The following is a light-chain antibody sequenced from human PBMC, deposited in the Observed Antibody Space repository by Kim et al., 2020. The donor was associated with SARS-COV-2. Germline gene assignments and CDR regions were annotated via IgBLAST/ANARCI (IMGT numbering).Light chain of an antibody. CDR2: WAS. V-gene: IGKV4-1*01. CDR3: QQYYSTPYT. CDR1: QSVLYSSNNKNY. J-gene: IGKJ2*01. Sequence: RDTINCKSSQSVLYSSNNKNYLAWYQQKPGQPPKLLIYWASTREYGVPDLFSGSGSGTDFTLTISSLQAEDVAVYYCQQYYSTPYTIGQWPKL.